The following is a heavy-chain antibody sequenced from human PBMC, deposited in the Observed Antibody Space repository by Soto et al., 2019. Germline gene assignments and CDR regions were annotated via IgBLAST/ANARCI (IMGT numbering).Heavy chain of an antibody. V-gene: IGHV1-69*05. CDR3: AALYYDSSGYYSPPRYFDY. Sequence: ASVKVSCKASGGTFSSYAISWVRQAPGQGLEWMGGIIPIFGTANYAQKFQERVTITRDMSTSTAYMELSSLRSEDTAVYYCAALYYDSSGYYSPPRYFDYWGQGTLVTVSS. J-gene: IGHJ4*02. D-gene: IGHD3-22*01. CDR2: IIPIFGTA. CDR1: GGTFSSYA.